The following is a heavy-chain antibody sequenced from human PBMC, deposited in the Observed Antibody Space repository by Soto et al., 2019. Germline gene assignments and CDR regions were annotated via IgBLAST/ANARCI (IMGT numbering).Heavy chain of an antibody. V-gene: IGHV4-59*08. CDR1: GGSISSYY. CDR3: ARRWGDYFDY. D-gene: IGHD3-16*01. J-gene: IGHJ4*02. CDR2: FYYSGST. Sequence: LSETLSLTCTVSGGSISSYYWSWIRQPPGKGLEWIGYFYYSGSTNYNPSLKIRVTISVDTSKNQFSLKLSLKLSSVTAADTAVYYCARRWGDYFDYWGQGTLVTVSS.